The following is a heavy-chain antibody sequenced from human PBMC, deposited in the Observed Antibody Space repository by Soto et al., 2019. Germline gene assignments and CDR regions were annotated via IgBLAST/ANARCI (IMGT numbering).Heavy chain of an antibody. Sequence: GGSLRLSCTASGFTFGDYAMSWFRQAPGKGLEWVGFIRSKAYGGTTEYAASVKGRFTISRDDSKSIAYLQMNSLKTEDTAVYYCTRGLTPGIEVAGTVYWGQGTLVTVSS. CDR1: GFTFGDYA. J-gene: IGHJ4*02. CDR3: TRGLTPGIEVAGTVY. CDR2: IRSKAYGGTT. V-gene: IGHV3-49*03. D-gene: IGHD6-19*01.